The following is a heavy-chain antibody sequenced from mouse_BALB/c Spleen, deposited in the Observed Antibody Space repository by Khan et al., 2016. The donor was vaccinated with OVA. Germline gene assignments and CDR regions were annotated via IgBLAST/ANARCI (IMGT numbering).Heavy chain of an antibody. Sequence: EVKLQESGPELVKPGASVKMSCKASGYTFTSYVMHWVKQKPGLGLEWIGYIYPFNDDTKYNEKFKGKATLTSDKSSSTAYMELSGLTSEDSAVYCCAPVGTYYVSFAYWGQGTLVTVSA. CDR2: IYPFNDDT. CDR1: GYTFTSYV. D-gene: IGHD1-1*01. V-gene: IGHV1S136*01. J-gene: IGHJ3*01. CDR3: APVGTYYVSFAY.